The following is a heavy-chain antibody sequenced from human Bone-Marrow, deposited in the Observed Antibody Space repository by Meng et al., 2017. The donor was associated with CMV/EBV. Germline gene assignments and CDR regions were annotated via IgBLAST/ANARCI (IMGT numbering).Heavy chain of an antibody. CDR2: INHSGST. CDR3: ARGLITIFGVLLNYGMDF. D-gene: IGHD3-3*01. J-gene: IGHJ6*02. CDR1: GGSFSGYY. Sequence: SETLSLTCAVYGGSFSGYYWSWIRQPPGKGLEWIGEINHSGSTNYNPSLKSRVTISVDTSKNQFSLKLSSVTAADTAVYYCARGLITIFGVLLNYGMDFWGQGTTVTVSS. V-gene: IGHV4-34*01.